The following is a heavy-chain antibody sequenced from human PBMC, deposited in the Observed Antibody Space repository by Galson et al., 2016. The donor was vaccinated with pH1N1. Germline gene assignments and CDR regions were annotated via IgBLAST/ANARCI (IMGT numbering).Heavy chain of an antibody. J-gene: IGHJ4*02. CDR3: ARPRMWLTLPDY. CDR2: VHYTGAD. CDR1: GGSISSNHN. Sequence: LSLTCTVSGGSISSNHNWGWIRQPPGKGLEWVGSVHYTGADYYNPSLRSRVTISLDTSKNQFYLKKTSVTAADTAVYYCARPRMWLTLPDYWGQGSLATVCS. D-gene: IGHD6-19*01. V-gene: IGHV4-39*01.